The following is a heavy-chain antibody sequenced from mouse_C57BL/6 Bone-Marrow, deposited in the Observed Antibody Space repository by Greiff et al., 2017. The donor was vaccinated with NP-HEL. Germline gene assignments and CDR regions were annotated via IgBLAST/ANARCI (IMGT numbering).Heavy chain of an antibody. J-gene: IGHJ2*01. CDR3: ARRGYYGFDY. D-gene: IGHD1-1*01. Sequence: EVQRVESGAELVRPGSSVKMSCKTSGYTFTSYGINWVKQRPGQGLEWIGYIYLGNGYTEYNEKFKGKATLTSDTSSSTAYMQLSSLTSEDSAIYFCARRGYYGFDYWGQGTTLTVSS. CDR2: IYLGNGYT. CDR1: GYTFTSYG. V-gene: IGHV1-58*01.